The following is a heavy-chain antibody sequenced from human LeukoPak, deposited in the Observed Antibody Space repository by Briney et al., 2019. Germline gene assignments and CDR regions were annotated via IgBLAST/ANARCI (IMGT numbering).Heavy chain of an antibody. CDR1: GGSISSYY. D-gene: IGHD2-2*01. Sequence: SETLSLTCTVSGGSISSYYWSWIRQPPGKGLEWIGYIYSSGSTKYNPSLKSRVTISVDTSKNQFSLKLSSLTAADTAVYYCARSQAYCSSTTCYVNWFDPWGQGTLVTVSS. J-gene: IGHJ5*02. CDR3: ARSQAYCSSTTCYVNWFDP. V-gene: IGHV4-59*01. CDR2: IYSSGST.